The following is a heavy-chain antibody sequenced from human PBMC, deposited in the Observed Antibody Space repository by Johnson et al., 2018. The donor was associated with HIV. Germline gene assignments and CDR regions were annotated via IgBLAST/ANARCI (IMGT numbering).Heavy chain of an antibody. D-gene: IGHD3-10*01. V-gene: IGHV3-33*06. CDR2: IWSDGSNK. CDR1: GFTFSSYG. CDR3: AKPPGDWAIRGDDAFDI. Sequence: QVQLVESGGGVVQPGRSLRLSCAASGFTFSSYGMHWVRQAPGKGLEWVAVIWSDGSNKYYADSVKGRFTISRDNSKNTLYLQTNSLRAEDTAVYYCAKPPGDWAIRGDDAFDIWGQGTMVTVSS. J-gene: IGHJ3*02.